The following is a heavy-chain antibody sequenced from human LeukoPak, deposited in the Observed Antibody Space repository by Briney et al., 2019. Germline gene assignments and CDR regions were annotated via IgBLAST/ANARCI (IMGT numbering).Heavy chain of an antibody. CDR1: GTSITPYS. D-gene: IGHD5-24*01. CDR2: FYTSGNT. CDR3: ARHRAEMATITDDTFDM. Sequence: SETLSLTCSVSGTSITPYSWSWIRQPPGRGLEWIGYFYTSGNTHQNPSLKSRVTMSIDASKNQFSLRLSSMTAADTAVYYCARHRAEMATITDDTFDMWGQGTMVTVSS. V-gene: IGHV4-4*09. J-gene: IGHJ3*02.